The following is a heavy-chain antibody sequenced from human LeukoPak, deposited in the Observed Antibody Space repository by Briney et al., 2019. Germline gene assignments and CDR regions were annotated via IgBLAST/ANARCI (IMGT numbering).Heavy chain of an antibody. V-gene: IGHV3-53*01. D-gene: IGHD3-16*01. CDR2: IYSGGTT. J-gene: IGHJ4*02. CDR3: ARGTSFGGLMASFDC. CDR1: GFIVSSNY. Sequence: GGSLRLSCAASGFIVSSNYMNWVRQAPGKGLEWVSVIYSGGTTYYADSVRGRFTISRDNSKNTLSLQMNSLRAEDTAVYFCARGTSFGGLMASFDCWGQGTLVTVSS.